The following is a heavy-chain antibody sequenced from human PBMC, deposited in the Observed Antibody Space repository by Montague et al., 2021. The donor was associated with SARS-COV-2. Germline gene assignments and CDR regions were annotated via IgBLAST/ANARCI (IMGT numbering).Heavy chain of an antibody. Sequence: SETLSLTCTVSGVSVSSSSYYWGWIRQPPGKGLEWIGCIYYSGSTYYNLSLKSPVTISVDTSKNQFSLKLSSVTAADTAVYYCARHVYDIFPGYYTYWYFDLWGRGTLVTVSS. V-gene: IGHV4-39*01. CDR1: GVSVSSSSYY. CDR3: ARHVYDIFPGYYTYWYFDL. J-gene: IGHJ2*01. D-gene: IGHD3-9*01. CDR2: IYYSGST.